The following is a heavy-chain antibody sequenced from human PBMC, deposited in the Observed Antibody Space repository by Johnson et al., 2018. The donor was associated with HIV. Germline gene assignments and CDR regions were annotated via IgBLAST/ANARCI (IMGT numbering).Heavy chain of an antibody. D-gene: IGHD6-6*01. CDR1: GLTFSNYG. Sequence: QVQLVESGGGLVQPGRSLRLSCEASGLTFSNYGMHWVRQAPGRGLEWVALIWYGGSNKYNADSVKGRFTISRDNSKNTVYLQMHSLRAEDTAVYYCAKGGKYSSHRDDGFDVWGQGTMVTVSS. CDR3: AKGGKYSSHRDDGFDV. J-gene: IGHJ3*01. V-gene: IGHV3-33*06. CDR2: IWYGGSNK.